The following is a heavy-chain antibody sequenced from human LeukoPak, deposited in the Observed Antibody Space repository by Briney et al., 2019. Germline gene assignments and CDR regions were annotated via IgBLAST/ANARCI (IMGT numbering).Heavy chain of an antibody. CDR3: ARGENGVGVGDWFDP. V-gene: IGHV3-21*01. Sequence: PGGSLRLSCAASGFTFSSYSMNWVRQAPGKGLEWVSSISSSSSYIYYADSVKGRFTISRDNAKNSLYLQMNSLRAEDTAVYYCARGENGVGVGDWFDPWGQGTLVTVSS. CDR1: GFTFSSYS. J-gene: IGHJ5*02. D-gene: IGHD3-10*01. CDR2: ISSSSSYI.